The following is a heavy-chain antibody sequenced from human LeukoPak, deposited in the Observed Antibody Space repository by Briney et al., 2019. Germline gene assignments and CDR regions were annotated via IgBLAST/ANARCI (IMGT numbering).Heavy chain of an antibody. J-gene: IGHJ1*01. Sequence: GGSLRLSCAASGFTFSSYAMSWVRQAPGKGLEWVSAISGSGGSTYYADSVKGRFTISRDNSKNTLYLQMNSLRAEDTAVYYCANSAQGYYDSSGYSSGYFQHWGQGTLVTVSS. V-gene: IGHV3-23*01. CDR1: GFTFSSYA. CDR2: ISGSGGST. D-gene: IGHD3-22*01. CDR3: ANSAQGYYDSSGYSSGYFQH.